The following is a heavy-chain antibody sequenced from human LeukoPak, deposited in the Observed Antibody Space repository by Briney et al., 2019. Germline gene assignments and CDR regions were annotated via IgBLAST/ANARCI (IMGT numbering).Heavy chain of an antibody. CDR2: IGAAGEM. Sequence: GGSLRLPCAASGFTFSSYDMHWVRQATGKGLEWVSTIGAAGEMFYPGSVKGRFTISRDDAKNSMYLQMNSLRAGDTAVYYCVRRLRGWSAGFDYWGQGILVTVSS. CDR1: GFTFSSYD. J-gene: IGHJ4*02. V-gene: IGHV3-13*04. D-gene: IGHD6-19*01. CDR3: VRRLRGWSAGFDY.